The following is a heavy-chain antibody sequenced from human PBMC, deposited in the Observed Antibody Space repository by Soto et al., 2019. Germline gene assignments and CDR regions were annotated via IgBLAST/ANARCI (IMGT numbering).Heavy chain of an antibody. CDR1: GGSFSGYY. V-gene: IGHV4-34*01. CDR3: ARVARGGSGYYYLGYFDY. D-gene: IGHD3-22*01. Sequence: SETLSLTSAVYGGSFSGYYWSWIRQPPGKGLEWIGEINHSGSTNYNPSLKSRVTISVDTSKNQFSLKLSSVTAADTAVYYCARVARGGSGYYYLGYFDYWGQGTPVPVSS. J-gene: IGHJ4*02. CDR2: INHSGST.